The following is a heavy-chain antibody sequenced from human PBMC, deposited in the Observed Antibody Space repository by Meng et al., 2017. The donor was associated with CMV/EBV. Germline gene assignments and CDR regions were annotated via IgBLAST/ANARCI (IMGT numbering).Heavy chain of an antibody. CDR3: ARVQVWYQLLYYFDY. CDR1: GFTFSSYS. J-gene: IGHJ4*02. V-gene: IGHV3-21*01. Sequence: GGSPRLSCAASGFTFSSYSMNWVRQAPGKGLEWVSSISSSSSYIYYADSVKGRFTISRDNAKNSLYLQMNSLRAEDTAVYYCARVQVWYQLLYYFDYWGQGTLVTVSS. D-gene: IGHD2-2*01. CDR2: ISSSSSYI.